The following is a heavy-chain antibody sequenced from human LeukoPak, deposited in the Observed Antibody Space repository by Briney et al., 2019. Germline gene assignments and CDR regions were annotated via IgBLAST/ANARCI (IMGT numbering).Heavy chain of an antibody. J-gene: IGHJ4*02. V-gene: IGHV1-46*01. CDR1: GYTFTSYY. Sequence: GESLKISCKASGYTFTSYYMHWVRQAPGQGLEWMGIINPSGGSTSYAQKFQGRVTMTRDTSTSTVYTELSSLRSEDTAVYYCARGGFYDRSGYDYWSQGTLVTVSS. CDR3: ARGGFYDRSGYDY. D-gene: IGHD3-22*01. CDR2: INPSGGST.